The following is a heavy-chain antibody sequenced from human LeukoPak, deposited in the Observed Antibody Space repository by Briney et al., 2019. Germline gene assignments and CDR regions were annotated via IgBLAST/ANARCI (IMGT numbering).Heavy chain of an antibody. D-gene: IGHD3-10*01. CDR2: IIPIFGTA. J-gene: IGHJ6*02. CDR3: AINELLTPPYYYGMDV. CDR1: GGTFSSYA. V-gene: IGHV1-69*13. Sequence: SVKVSCTASGGTFSSYAISWVRQAPGQGLEWMGGIIPIFGTANYAQKFQGRVTITADESTSTAYMELSSLRSEDTAVYYCAINELLTPPYYYGMDVWGQGTTVTVSS.